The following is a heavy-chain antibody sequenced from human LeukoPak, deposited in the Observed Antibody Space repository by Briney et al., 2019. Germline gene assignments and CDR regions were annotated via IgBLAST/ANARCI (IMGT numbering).Heavy chain of an antibody. Sequence: GGSLRLSCAASGFTFSSYEMNWVRQAPGKGLEWVSYISSSGSTIYYADSVKGRFTISRDNAKNSLYLQMNSLRAEDTAVYYCAKDHFGQQLVDGYFDYWGQGTLVTVSS. CDR2: ISSSGSTI. V-gene: IGHV3-48*03. D-gene: IGHD6-13*01. CDR1: GFTFSSYE. CDR3: AKDHFGQQLVDGYFDY. J-gene: IGHJ4*02.